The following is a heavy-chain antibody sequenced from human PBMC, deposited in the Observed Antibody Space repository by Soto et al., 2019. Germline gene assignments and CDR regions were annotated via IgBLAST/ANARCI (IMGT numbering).Heavy chain of an antibody. CDR1: GFTFSSYA. CDR3: AKGADRSSWKNWFDP. J-gene: IGHJ5*02. CDR2: ISGSGSSI. D-gene: IGHD6-13*01. Sequence: VQLLESGGGLVRAGGYLRLSCAAYGFTFSSYAMTWVRQAPGKGLEWVSGISGSGSSIYYADSVKGRFTISRDNSKNTQYLQMNSLRAEDTAVYYCAKGADRSSWKNWFDPWGQGTLVTVSS. V-gene: IGHV3-23*01.